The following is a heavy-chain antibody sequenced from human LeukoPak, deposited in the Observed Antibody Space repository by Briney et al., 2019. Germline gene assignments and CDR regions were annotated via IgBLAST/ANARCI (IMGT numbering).Heavy chain of an antibody. CDR2: INHSGST. V-gene: IGHV4-34*01. Sequence: SETLSLTCAVYGGSFSGYYWSWIRQPPGKGLEWIGEINHSGSTNYNPSLKSRVTISVDTSKNQFSMQLSSVTAADTAVYYCARGRLGYCSGGSCYPNFTPFDYWGQGTLVTVSS. J-gene: IGHJ4*02. CDR1: GGSFSGYY. D-gene: IGHD2-15*01. CDR3: ARGRLGYCSGGSCYPNFTPFDY.